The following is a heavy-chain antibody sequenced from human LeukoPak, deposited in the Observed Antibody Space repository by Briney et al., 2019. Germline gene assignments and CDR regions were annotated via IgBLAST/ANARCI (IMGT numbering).Heavy chain of an antibody. J-gene: IGHJ4*02. CDR2: IWYDGSNK. CDR3: ARDSIAVAASGGLDY. D-gene: IGHD6-19*01. Sequence: GGSLRLSCAASGFTFSSYDMHWVRQAPGKGLEWVAVIWYDGSNKYYADSVKGRFTISRDNSKNTLYLQMNSLRAEDTAVYYCARDSIAVAASGGLDYWGQGTLVTVSS. CDR1: GFTFSSYD. V-gene: IGHV3-33*01.